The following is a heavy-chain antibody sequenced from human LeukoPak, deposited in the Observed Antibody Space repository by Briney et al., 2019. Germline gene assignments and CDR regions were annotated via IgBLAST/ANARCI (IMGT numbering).Heavy chain of an antibody. J-gene: IGHJ4*02. CDR2: IYSSGST. D-gene: IGHD5-18*01. CDR1: GDSISSSSYY. V-gene: IGHV4-39*01. Sequence: SKILSMSSTGSGDSISSSSYYWGWIRLPPRKVLEWIGSIYSSGSTYYNPSLKIRVTISVDTSKNQFSLRLSSVTAADTAIYYCARDSYGGYRDFDFWGPGTLVTVSS. CDR3: ARDSYGGYRDFDF.